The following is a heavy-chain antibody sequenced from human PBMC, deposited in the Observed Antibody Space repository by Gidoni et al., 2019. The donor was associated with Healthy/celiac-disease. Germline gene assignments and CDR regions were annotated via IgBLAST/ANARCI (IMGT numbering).Heavy chain of an antibody. Sequence: QMQLQESGPGLVKPSETLYLTCTVDGGSISSSSYYWGWIRQPPGKGREWIGSIYSSVSTYYNPSRKSRVTISVDTPNNQFSLKLSSVTASDTAVYYCSRHLYSYGYSFDYWGQGTLVTVSS. V-gene: IGHV4-39*01. D-gene: IGHD5-18*01. CDR1: GGSISSSSYY. CDR3: SRHLYSYGYSFDY. CDR2: IYSSVST. J-gene: IGHJ4*02.